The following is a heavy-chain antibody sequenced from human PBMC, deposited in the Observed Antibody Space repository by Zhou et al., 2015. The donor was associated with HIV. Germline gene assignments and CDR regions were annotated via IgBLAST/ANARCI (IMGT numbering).Heavy chain of an antibody. V-gene: IGHV1-2*06. J-gene: IGHJ4*02. Sequence: QVQLVQSGAEVKKPGASVKVSCRASGYTFTAYYIHWVRQAPGQRPEWMGRINPITGLADFAQKFQGRVTMTSDTSSTAVYLDVERLMSDDTAVYYCVRNVREGLHVSLDSWGQGTSVTVSS. CDR1: GYTFTAYY. CDR3: VRNVREGLHVSLDS. CDR2: INPITGLA. D-gene: IGHD4-11*01.